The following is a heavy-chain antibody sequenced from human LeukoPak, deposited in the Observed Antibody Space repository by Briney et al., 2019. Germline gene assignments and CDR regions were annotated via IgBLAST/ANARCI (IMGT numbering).Heavy chain of an antibody. CDR3: ARDRVSSGWYWFDP. CDR1: GGTFSSYA. D-gene: IGHD6-19*01. Sequence: SVKVSCKASGGTFSSYAISWVRQAPGQGLEWMGGIIPIFDTANYAQKFQGRVTITADESTSIAYMELSSLRSEDTAVYYCARDRVSSGWYWFDPWGQGTLVTVSS. V-gene: IGHV1-69*13. CDR2: IIPIFDTA. J-gene: IGHJ5*02.